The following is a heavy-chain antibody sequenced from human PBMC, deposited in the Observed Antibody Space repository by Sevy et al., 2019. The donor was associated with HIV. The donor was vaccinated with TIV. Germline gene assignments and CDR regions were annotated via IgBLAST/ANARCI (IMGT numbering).Heavy chain of an antibody. CDR3: TTGDYIWGSYRHRNVGYYFDY. CDR1: GFTFSNAW. CDR2: IKSKTDGGTT. Sequence: GGSLRLSCAASGFTFSNAWMSWVRQAPGKGLEWVGRIKSKTDGGTTDYAAPVKGRFIISRDDSKNTLYLQMNSLKTEDTAVYYCTTGDYIWGSYRHRNVGYYFDYWGQGTLVTVSS. V-gene: IGHV3-15*01. D-gene: IGHD3-16*02. J-gene: IGHJ4*02.